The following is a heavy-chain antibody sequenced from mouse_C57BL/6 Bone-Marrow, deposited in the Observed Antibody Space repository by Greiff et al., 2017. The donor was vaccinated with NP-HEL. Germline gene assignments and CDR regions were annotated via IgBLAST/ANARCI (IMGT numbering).Heavy chain of an antibody. CDR2: SDPNSGGT. V-gene: IGHV1-72*01. Sequence: QVQLKQPGAELVKPGASVKLSCKASGYTFTSYWMHWVKQRPGRGLEWIGRSDPNSGGTKYNEKFKSKATLTVDKPSSTAYMQLSSLTSEDSAVYYCATDSSDYFDYWGQGTTLTVSS. D-gene: IGHD3-2*02. J-gene: IGHJ2*01. CDR3: ATDSSDYFDY. CDR1: GYTFTSYW.